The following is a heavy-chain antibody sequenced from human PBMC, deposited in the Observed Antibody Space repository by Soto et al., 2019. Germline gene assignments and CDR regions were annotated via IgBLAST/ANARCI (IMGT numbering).Heavy chain of an antibody. Sequence: EVQLVESGGGLVQPGGSLRLSCAASGFTFSDHYMDWVRQAPGKGLEWVGRTRNKANSYTTEYAASVKGRFTISRDDSKNSLYLQMNSPKTEDTAVYYCARGYCSGGTCYSGDYWGQGTLVTVSS. D-gene: IGHD2-15*01. CDR2: TRNKANSYTT. CDR1: GFTFSDHY. J-gene: IGHJ4*02. V-gene: IGHV3-72*01. CDR3: ARGYCSGGTCYSGDY.